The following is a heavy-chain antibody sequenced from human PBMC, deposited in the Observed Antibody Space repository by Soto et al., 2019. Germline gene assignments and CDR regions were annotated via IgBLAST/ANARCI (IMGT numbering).Heavy chain of an antibody. CDR1: GFTFSSYA. CDR3: AKNYGGKDYYYYGMDV. CDR2: ISYDGSNK. D-gene: IGHD4-17*01. J-gene: IGHJ6*02. Sequence: QVQLVESGGGVVQPGRSLRLSGAASGFTFSSYAMHWVRQAPGKGLERVAVISYDGSNKYYADSVKGRFTISRDNSKNTLYLQMNSLRAEDTAVYYCAKNYGGKDYYYYGMDVWGQGTTVTVSS. V-gene: IGHV3-30-3*01.